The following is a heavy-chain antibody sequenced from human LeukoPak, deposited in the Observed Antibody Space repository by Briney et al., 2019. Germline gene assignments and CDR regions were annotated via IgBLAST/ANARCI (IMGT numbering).Heavy chain of an antibody. CDR1: GYTFTSYG. V-gene: IGHV1-18*01. CDR2: ISAYNGNT. Sequence: ASVKVSCKASGYTFTSYGISWVRQAPGQGLEWMGWISAYNGNTNYAQKLQGRVTMTTDTSTSTAYMELRSLRSDDTAVYYCARAGYMTTVVPEENWFDPWGQGTLVTVSS. J-gene: IGHJ5*02. CDR3: ARAGYMTTVVPEENWFDP. D-gene: IGHD4-23*01.